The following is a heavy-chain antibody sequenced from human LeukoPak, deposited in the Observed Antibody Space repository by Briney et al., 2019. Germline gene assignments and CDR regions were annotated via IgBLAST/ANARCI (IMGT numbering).Heavy chain of an antibody. J-gene: IGHJ4*02. CDR3: ATLDHSSSYYYDSSAFYR. CDR1: GGSISSGSYF. Sequence: SETLSLTCTVSGGSISSGSYFWGWIRQPPGKGLEWIGNIHNSGGTHHNPSLKSRVTISVDTSKNQFSLKLSSVTAADTAVYYCATLDHSSSYYYDSSAFYRWGQGTLVTVSS. CDR2: IHNSGGT. V-gene: IGHV4-39*01. D-gene: IGHD3-22*01.